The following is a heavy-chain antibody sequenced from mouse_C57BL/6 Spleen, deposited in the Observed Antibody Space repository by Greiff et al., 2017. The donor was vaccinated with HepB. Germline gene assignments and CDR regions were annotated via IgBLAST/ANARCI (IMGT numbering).Heavy chain of an antibody. CDR1: GYSITSGYD. Sequence: EVMLVESGPGMVKPSQSLSLSCTVSGYSITSGYDWHGIRHFPGDKLEWLCYISYSSSTNYNPSLKSRITITHDTSKNQFFLKLNSVTTEDTATYYCAREGGYYAMDYWGQGTSVTVSS. J-gene: IGHJ4*01. CDR3: AREGGYYAMDY. V-gene: IGHV3-1*01. CDR2: ISYSSST.